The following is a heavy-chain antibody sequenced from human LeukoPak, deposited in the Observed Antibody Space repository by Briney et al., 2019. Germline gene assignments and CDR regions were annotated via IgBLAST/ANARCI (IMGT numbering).Heavy chain of an antibody. CDR2: IIPIFGTA. Sequence: ASVKVSCKASGGTFSSYAISWVRQAPGQGLEWMGGIIPIFGTANYAQKFQGRVTITTDESTSTAYMELSSLRSEDTAVYYCARGQLCSSSSAAYYYYYYMDVWGKGTTVTVSS. V-gene: IGHV1-69*05. J-gene: IGHJ6*03. D-gene: IGHD6-6*01. CDR1: GGTFSSYA. CDR3: ARGQLCSSSSAAYYYYYYMDV.